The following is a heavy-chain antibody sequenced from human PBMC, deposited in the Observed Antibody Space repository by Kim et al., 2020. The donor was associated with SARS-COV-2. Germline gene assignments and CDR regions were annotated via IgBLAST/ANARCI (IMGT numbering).Heavy chain of an antibody. D-gene: IGHD2-2*01. J-gene: IGHJ5*02. Sequence: GGSLRLSCAASGFTFSSYAMHWVRQAPGKGLEWVAVISYDGSNKYYADSVKGRFTISRDNSKNTLYLQMNSLRAEDTAVYYCARDPMKYQLLSGWFDPWGHGTLVTVSS. CDR1: GFTFSSYA. V-gene: IGHV3-30-3*01. CDR3: ARDPMKYQLLSGWFDP. CDR2: ISYDGSNK.